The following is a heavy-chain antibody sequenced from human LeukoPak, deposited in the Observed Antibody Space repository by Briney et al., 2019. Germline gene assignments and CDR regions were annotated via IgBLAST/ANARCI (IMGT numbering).Heavy chain of an antibody. Sequence: PGGSLRLSCAASGFTFSSYSMNWVRQAPGKGLEWLANIKPDDTEKYYGNSVKGRFTILRDNAKNSVYLQMNSLRAEDTAVYYCVTHEVTVITRSTFDYWGQGTLVTVSS. CDR1: GFTFSSYS. V-gene: IGHV3-7*01. D-gene: IGHD4-23*01. CDR2: IKPDDTEK. CDR3: VTHEVTVITRSTFDY. J-gene: IGHJ4*02.